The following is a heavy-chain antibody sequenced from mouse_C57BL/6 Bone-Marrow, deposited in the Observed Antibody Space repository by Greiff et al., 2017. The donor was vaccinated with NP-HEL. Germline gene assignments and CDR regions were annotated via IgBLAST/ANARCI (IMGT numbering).Heavy chain of an antibody. CDR1: GYTFTSYG. V-gene: IGHV1-81*01. J-gene: IGHJ3*01. CDR2: IYPRSGNT. Sequence: VQLQESGAELARPGASVKLSCKASGYTFTSYGISWVKQRTGQGLEWIGEIYPRSGNTYYNEKFKGKATLTADKSSSTAYMELRSLTSEDSAVYFCAREDSSGYGWFAYWGQGTLVTVSA. D-gene: IGHD3-2*02. CDR3: AREDSSGYGWFAY.